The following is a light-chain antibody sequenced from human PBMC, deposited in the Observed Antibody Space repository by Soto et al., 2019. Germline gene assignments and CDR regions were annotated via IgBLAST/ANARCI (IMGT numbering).Light chain of an antibody. V-gene: IGLV4-69*01. Sequence: QAVVTQSPSASASLGASVKLTCTLSSGHSNYAIAWHQQQPEKGPRYLMKVNSGGSHIKGDGIPDRFSGSSSGAERYLFISSLQSEDEADYYCQTWGTGSAIVVFGGGTQVTVL. CDR1: SGHSNYA. J-gene: IGLJ7*01. CDR2: VNSGGSH. CDR3: QTWGTGSAIVV.